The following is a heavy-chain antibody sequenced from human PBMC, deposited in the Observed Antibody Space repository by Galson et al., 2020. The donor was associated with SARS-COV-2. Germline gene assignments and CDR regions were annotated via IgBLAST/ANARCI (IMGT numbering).Heavy chain of an antibody. V-gene: IGHV3-33*01. CDR1: GFTFRSYG. CDR3: AREAEVTAAGNSLDY. Sequence: GGSLRLSCAASGFTFRSYGMHWVRQAPGKGLEWVAVIWFDGSKRYYADSVTGRFTISRDNSKNTLYVQVDNLGAEDTAVYYCAREAEVTAAGNSLDYWGRGTLVTVSS. D-gene: IGHD6-13*01. J-gene: IGHJ4*02. CDR2: IWFDGSKR.